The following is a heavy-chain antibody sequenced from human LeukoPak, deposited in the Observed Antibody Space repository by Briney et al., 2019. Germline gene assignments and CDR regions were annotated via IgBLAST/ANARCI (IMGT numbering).Heavy chain of an antibody. CDR3: ARGNRHVYGGKAKGLFDY. CDR1: GYTFTSYD. V-gene: IGHV1-8*01. CDR2: MNPNSGNT. Sequence: ASVKVSCKASGYTFTSYDINWVRQATGQGLEWMGWMNPNSGNTGYAQKFQGRVTMTRNTSISTAYMELSSLRSEDTAVYYCARGNRHVYGGKAKGLFDYWGQGTLVTVSS. D-gene: IGHD4-23*01. J-gene: IGHJ4*02.